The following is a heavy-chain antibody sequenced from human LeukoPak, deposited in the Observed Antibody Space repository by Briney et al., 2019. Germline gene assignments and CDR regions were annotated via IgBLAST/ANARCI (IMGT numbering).Heavy chain of an antibody. J-gene: IGHJ3*02. V-gene: IGHV3-23*01. CDR1: GFTFSSYA. CDR2: ISGSGGST. Sequence: GSLRLSCAASGFTFSSYAMSWVRQAPGKGLEWVSAISGSGGSTYYADSVKGRFTISRDNSKNTLYLQMNSLRAEDTAVYYCAKDQDYGGNSGEYAFDIWGQGTMVTVSS. D-gene: IGHD4-23*01. CDR3: AKDQDYGGNSGEYAFDI.